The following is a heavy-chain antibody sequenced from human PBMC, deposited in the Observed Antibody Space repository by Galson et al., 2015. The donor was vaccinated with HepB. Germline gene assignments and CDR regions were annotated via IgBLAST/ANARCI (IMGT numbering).Heavy chain of an antibody. V-gene: IGHV1-69*13. CDR1: GGTFSSYA. CDR2: IIPIFGTA. Sequence: SVKVSCKASGGTFSSYAISWVRQAPGQGLEWMGGIIPIFGTANYAQKFQGRVTITADESTSTAYMELSSLRSEDTAVYYCARVFLRGLDYFDYWGQGTLVTVSS. CDR3: ARVFLRGLDYFDY. J-gene: IGHJ4*02. D-gene: IGHD4-23*01.